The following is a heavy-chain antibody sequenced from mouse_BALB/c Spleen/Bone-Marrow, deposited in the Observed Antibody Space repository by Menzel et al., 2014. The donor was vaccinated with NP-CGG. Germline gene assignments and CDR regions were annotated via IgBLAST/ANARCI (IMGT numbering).Heavy chain of an antibody. D-gene: IGHD2-12*01. CDR2: INPSNGGT. V-gene: IGHV1S81*02. Sequence: VQLQQSGAELVKPGASVKLSCMASGYTFTSYYIYWVKQRPGQGLEWIGEINPSNGGTNFNEKSKSKATLTVDKSSSTAYMQLSSLTSEDSAVYYCTRSRRAMDYWGQGTSVTVSS. CDR3: TRSRRAMDY. J-gene: IGHJ4*01. CDR1: GYTFTSYY.